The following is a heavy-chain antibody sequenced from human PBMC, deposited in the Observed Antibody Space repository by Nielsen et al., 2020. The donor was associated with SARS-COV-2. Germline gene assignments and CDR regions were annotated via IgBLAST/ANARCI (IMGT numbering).Heavy chain of an antibody. Sequence: SETLSLTCAVSGDSISSSNWWSLVRQPPGKGLEWIGEIYHSGNTNYNPSLKSRVTISVDKSKNQFSLRLISVTAADTAVYYCARLLTNTGNYFRFDPWGQGTLVTVSS. CDR2: IYHSGNT. D-gene: IGHD1-26*01. CDR1: GDSISSSNW. CDR3: ARLLTNTGNYFRFDP. V-gene: IGHV4-4*02. J-gene: IGHJ5*02.